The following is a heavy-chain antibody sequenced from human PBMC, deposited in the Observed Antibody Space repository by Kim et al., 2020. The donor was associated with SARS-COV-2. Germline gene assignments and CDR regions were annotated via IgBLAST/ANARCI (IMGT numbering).Heavy chain of an antibody. CDR1: GYNFDDYR. J-gene: IGHJ6*02. D-gene: IGHD5-12*01. Sequence: GESLKISCKVSGYNFDDYRITWVRQMSGKGLEWVGSIDPGLYYTKYMPSFQGHVTISVDKSINTAYLQWSGLKASDTAIYYCARARYSLYYGIDVWGQGTTVTVSS. V-gene: IGHV5-10-1*01. CDR2: IDPGLYYT. CDR3: ARARYSLYYGIDV.